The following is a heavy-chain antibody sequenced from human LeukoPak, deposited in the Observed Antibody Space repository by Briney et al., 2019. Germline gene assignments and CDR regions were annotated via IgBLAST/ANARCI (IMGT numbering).Heavy chain of an antibody. CDR3: ARFRSRWYFDL. J-gene: IGHJ2*01. Sequence: GGSLRLSCAASGFTFSSYWMSWVRQAPGKGLEWVANIKQDGSEKYYVDSVKGRFTISRDNAKNSLYLQMNSLRAEDTAAYYCARFRSRWYFDLWGRGTLVTVSS. V-gene: IGHV3-7*01. CDR1: GFTFSSYW. CDR2: IKQDGSEK.